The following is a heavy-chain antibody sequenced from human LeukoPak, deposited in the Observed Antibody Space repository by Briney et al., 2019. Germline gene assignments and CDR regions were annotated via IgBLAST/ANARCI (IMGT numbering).Heavy chain of an antibody. CDR1: GYSISSGYY. D-gene: IGHD2-15*01. CDR2: IYHSGST. V-gene: IGHV4-38-2*02. CDR3: ARDGSGGDY. J-gene: IGHJ4*02. Sequence: SETLSLTCTVSGYSISSGYYWGWIRQPPGKGLEWIGSIYHSGSTYYNPSLKSRVTISVDRSKNQFSLKLSSVTAADTAVYYCARDGSGGDYWGQGTLVTVSS.